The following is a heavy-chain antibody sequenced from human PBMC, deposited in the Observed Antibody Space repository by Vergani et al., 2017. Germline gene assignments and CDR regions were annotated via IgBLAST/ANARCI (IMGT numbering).Heavy chain of an antibody. CDR1: FDSIRNLY. V-gene: IGHV4-59*11. J-gene: IGHJ4*02. D-gene: IGHD3-10*01. CDR2: VSFRGDT. CDR3: ARSRIYYGAGSPDY. Sequence: QVQLQESGPGLVKSSKTLSLTCSVSFDSIRNLYCNWIRQPPGKGLEWMGYVSFRGDTLYDPSVKGRMTISLNTSSNQFSLYLTSVTAADTAVYYCARSRIYYGAGSPDYWGQGTLVTVSS.